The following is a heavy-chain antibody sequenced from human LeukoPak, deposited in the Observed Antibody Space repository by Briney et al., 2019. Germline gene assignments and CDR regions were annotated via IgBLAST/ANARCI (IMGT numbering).Heavy chain of an antibody. D-gene: IGHD3-10*02. CDR2: INTDGRVT. CDR1: GLSFTTYW. Sequence: GGSLRLSRVPSGLSFTTYWMHWVRHVPGKGRVWVARINTDGRVTTYADPVKGRFTVSRDNAENTLYLQMNNLRPEDTAVYYCIRETHVGLHLEYWGQGTLATVSA. CDR3: IRETHVGLHLEY. V-gene: IGHV3-74*01. J-gene: IGHJ4*02.